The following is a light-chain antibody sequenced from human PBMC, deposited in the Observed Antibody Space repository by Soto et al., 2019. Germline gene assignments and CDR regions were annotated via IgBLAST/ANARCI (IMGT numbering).Light chain of an antibody. CDR2: DAS. CDR3: QRRNNWPPSPP. J-gene: IGKJ4*01. V-gene: IGKV3-11*01. Sequence: EIVLTQSPATLSLSPGERATLSCRASQSVSSYLAWYQQKPGQAPRLLIYDASNRATGIPARFSGSGSGTGLPLPISRLGAEDFGVSFRQRRNNWPPSPPFRGGTKVEIK. CDR1: QSVSSY.